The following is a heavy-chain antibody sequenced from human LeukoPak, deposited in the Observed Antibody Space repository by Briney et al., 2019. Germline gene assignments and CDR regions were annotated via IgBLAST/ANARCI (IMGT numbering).Heavy chain of an antibody. V-gene: IGHV4-61*01. CDR3: ARGHLWGDYLDY. CDR1: GASLSSGSYY. D-gene: IGHD3-10*01. J-gene: IGHJ4*02. CDR2: IYYSGST. Sequence: SQTLSLTCTVSGASLSSGSYYWSWIRQPPGKGLEWIGYIYYSGSTNYNPSLKSRVTISVDTSKNQFSLKLSSVTAADTAVYYCARGHLWGDYLDYWGQGTLVTVSS.